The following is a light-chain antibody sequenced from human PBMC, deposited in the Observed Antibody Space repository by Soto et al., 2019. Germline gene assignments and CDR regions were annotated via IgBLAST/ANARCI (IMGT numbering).Light chain of an antibody. CDR3: QQYGSSPPNT. J-gene: IGKJ2*01. Sequence: EIVLTQSPGTLSLSPGERATLSCRASQSVSSSYLAWYQQKPGQAPRLLIYGASSRATGIPDRFSGSGSGTDFTLTISRLEPEGYAVYYCQQYGSSPPNTFGQGTKLEIK. CDR1: QSVSSSY. V-gene: IGKV3-20*01. CDR2: GAS.